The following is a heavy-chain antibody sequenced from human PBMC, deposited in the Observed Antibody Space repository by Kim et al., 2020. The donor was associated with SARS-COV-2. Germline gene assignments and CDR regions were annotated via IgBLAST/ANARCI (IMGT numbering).Heavy chain of an antibody. CDR2: IIPIFGTA. J-gene: IGHJ6*02. Sequence: SVKVSCKASGGTFSSYAISWVRQAPGQGLEWMGGIIPIFGTANYAQKFQGRVTITADESTSTAYMELSSLRSEDTAVYYCARGVLDFWSGYYYYYYGMDVWGQGTTVTVSS. CDR3: ARGVLDFWSGYYYYYYGMDV. V-gene: IGHV1-69*13. D-gene: IGHD3-3*01. CDR1: GGTFSSYA.